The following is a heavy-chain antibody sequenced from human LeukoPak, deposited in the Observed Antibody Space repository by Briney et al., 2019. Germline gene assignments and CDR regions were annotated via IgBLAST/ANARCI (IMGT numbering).Heavy chain of an antibody. Sequence: GGSLRLSCAASGLTFSNAWMTWVRQAPGKGLEWVGRIKSKTDGGTTDYAAPVKGRFTISRDDSKNTLFPQMNSLKAEDTAVYYCTTSVPYGDYVDFDYWGQGTLVTVSS. D-gene: IGHD4-17*01. V-gene: IGHV3-15*01. J-gene: IGHJ4*02. CDR1: GLTFSNAW. CDR2: IKSKTDGGTT. CDR3: TTSVPYGDYVDFDY.